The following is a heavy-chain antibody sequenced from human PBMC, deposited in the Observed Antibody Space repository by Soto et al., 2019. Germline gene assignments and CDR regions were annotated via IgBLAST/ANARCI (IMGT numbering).Heavy chain of an antibody. CDR1: GFTFSSYA. CDR2: ISYDGSNK. D-gene: IGHD3-22*01. CDR3: ARGSSGYYLLIDY. J-gene: IGHJ4*02. V-gene: IGHV3-30-3*01. Sequence: ESGGGVVQPGRSLRLSCAASGFTFSSYAMHWVRQAPGKGLEWVAVISYDGSNKYYADSVKGRFTISRDNSKNTLYLQMNSLRAEDTAVYYYARGSSGYYLLIDYWGQGTLVTVSS.